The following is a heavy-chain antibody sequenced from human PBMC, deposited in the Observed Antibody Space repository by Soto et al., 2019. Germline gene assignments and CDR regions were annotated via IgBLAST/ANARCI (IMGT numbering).Heavy chain of an antibody. Sequence: GASVKVSCKASGYTFTGYYMHWVRQAPGQGLEWMGWINPNSGGTNYAQKFQGWVTMTRDTSISTAYMELSRLRSDDTAVYYCARAGITGTFLLFYYYGMDVWGQGTTVTVSS. V-gene: IGHV1-2*04. CDR1: GYTFTGYY. D-gene: IGHD1-7*01. CDR2: INPNSGGT. J-gene: IGHJ6*02. CDR3: ARAGITGTFLLFYYYGMDV.